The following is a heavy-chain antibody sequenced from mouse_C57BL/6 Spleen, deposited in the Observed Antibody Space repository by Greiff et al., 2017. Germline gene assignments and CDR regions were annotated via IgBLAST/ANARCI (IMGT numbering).Heavy chain of an antibody. V-gene: IGHV1-77*01. D-gene: IGHD2-3*01. CDR2: IGPGGGST. CDR3: ARRGLYDGYPYWYFDV. CDR1: GYTFTDYY. Sequence: VQLQQSGAELVKPGASVKISCTASGYTFTDYYIHWVKQRPGQGLEWIGKIGPGGGSTYYNEKFKGKATLTADKSSSTAYMQLSSLTSEDSAVXFGARRGLYDGYPYWYFDVWGKGTTVTVSS. J-gene: IGHJ1*03.